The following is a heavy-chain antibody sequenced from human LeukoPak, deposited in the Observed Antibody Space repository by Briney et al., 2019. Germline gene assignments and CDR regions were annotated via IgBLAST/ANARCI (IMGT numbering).Heavy chain of an antibody. Sequence: SETLSLTCSVSGGSISSPNHDWAWIRQPPGQGLEWIGRFYYSWTTYNNLSLKSRVTLSVDTSQNQFSLKLSSVTAADTAIYFCARSLGANTWVGNWFDPWGQGTLVTVSP. CDR3: ARSLGANTWVGNWFDP. CDR1: GGSISSPNHD. V-gene: IGHV4-39*01. CDR2: FYYSWTT. J-gene: IGHJ5*02. D-gene: IGHD3-10*01.